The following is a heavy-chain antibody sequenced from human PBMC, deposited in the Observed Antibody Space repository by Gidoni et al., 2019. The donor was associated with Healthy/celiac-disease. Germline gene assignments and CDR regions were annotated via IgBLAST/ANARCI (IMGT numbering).Heavy chain of an antibody. CDR2: INSDGSST. J-gene: IGHJ6*02. V-gene: IGHV3-74*01. Sequence: EVQLVESGGGLVQPGGSLSLSCAASGFTFSSYWMHWVRQAPGKGLVWVSRINSDGSSTSYADSVKGRFTISRDNAKNTLYLQMNSLRAEDTAVYYCAQLLSSYYGMDVWGQGTTVTVSS. D-gene: IGHD2-2*01. CDR1: GFTFSSYW. CDR3: AQLLSSYYGMDV.